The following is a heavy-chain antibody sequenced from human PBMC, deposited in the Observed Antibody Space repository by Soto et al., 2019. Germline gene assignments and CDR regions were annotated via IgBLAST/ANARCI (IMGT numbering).Heavy chain of an antibody. CDR1: GFTFRTYW. Sequence: EVQLVESGGDLVQPGGSLRLSCAASGFTFRTYWMSWVRQAPGKGLEWVANINQDGSDTYYVDSVKGRFTISRDNAKNSLYLQMGSLRAENTALYYCARDKGNSGSTLFDYWGQGILVTVSS. D-gene: IGHD6-19*01. CDR2: INQDGSDT. V-gene: IGHV3-7*01. J-gene: IGHJ4*02. CDR3: ARDKGNSGSTLFDY.